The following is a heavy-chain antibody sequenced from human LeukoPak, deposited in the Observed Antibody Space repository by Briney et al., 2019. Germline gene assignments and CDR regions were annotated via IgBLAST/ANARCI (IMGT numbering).Heavy chain of an antibody. D-gene: IGHD2-21*02. CDR2: INHSGST. Sequence: SETVTLTCAVYGGSFSGYYWSWIRQPPGKGLEWIGEINHSGSTNYNPSLKSRVTISVDTPKNQFSLKLSSVTAADTAVYYCASSYCGGDCYPYFDTWGQGNLLTVSS. CDR1: GGSFSGYY. V-gene: IGHV4-34*01. J-gene: IGHJ4*02. CDR3: ASSYCGGDCYPYFDT.